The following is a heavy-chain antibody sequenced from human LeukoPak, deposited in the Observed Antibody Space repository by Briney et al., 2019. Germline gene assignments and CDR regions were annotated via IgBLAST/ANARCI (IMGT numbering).Heavy chain of an antibody. D-gene: IGHD5-12*01. Sequence: SVKVSCKASGGTFSNYAISWVRQAPGQGLEWMGRIIPIFGTANYPQKFQGRVTITTDESTSTAYMELSSLRSEDTAVYYCARESYIVATITGFYYWGQGTLVTVSS. CDR2: IIPIFGTA. V-gene: IGHV1-69*05. CDR3: ARESYIVATITGFYY. CDR1: GGTFSNYA. J-gene: IGHJ4*02.